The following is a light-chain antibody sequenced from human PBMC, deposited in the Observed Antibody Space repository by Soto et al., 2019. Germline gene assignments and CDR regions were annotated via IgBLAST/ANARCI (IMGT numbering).Light chain of an antibody. CDR2: WAS. CDR3: QQYINAPQT. J-gene: IGKJ1*01. CDR1: QSVLYSTNNKNY. Sequence: DIVMTQSPDSLAVSLGERATINCKSSQSVLYSTNNKNYLAWYQQKPGQPPKLLVYWASTRESGVPDRFSGSGSETDFTLTINSLQAEDVAVYYCQQYINAPQTFGQGTKVEI. V-gene: IGKV4-1*01.